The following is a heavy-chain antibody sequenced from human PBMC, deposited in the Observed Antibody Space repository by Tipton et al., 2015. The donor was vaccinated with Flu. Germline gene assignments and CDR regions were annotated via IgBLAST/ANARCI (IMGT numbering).Heavy chain of an antibody. CDR1: GYTFTGYY. V-gene: IGHV1-2*02. J-gene: IGHJ6*02. CDR2: INPNSGGT. Sequence: QVQLVQSGSEVKKPGASVKVSCKASGYTFTGYYMHWVRQAPGQGLEWMGWINPNSGGTNYAQKFQGRVTMTRDTSISTAYMELSRLRSDDTAVYYCARVRVRPDPYYYGMDVWGQGTTITVSS. D-gene: IGHD4/OR15-4a*01. CDR3: ARVRVRPDPYYYGMDV.